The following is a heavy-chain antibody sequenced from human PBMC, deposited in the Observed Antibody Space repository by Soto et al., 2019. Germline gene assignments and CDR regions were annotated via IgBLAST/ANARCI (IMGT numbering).Heavy chain of an antibody. CDR1: GYSFTSYW. D-gene: IGHD3-16*01. Sequence: PGESLKISCKGSGYSFTSYWIGWLRQMGVKVLEWMCIIYPGDSDTRYSPSLQGQVTISADKSISTAYLLWSSLKASDTAMLYCARIGGDTSDFDYRGLGTRVIVS. CDR3: ARIGGDTSDFDY. V-gene: IGHV5-51*03. CDR2: IYPGDSDT. J-gene: IGHJ4*02.